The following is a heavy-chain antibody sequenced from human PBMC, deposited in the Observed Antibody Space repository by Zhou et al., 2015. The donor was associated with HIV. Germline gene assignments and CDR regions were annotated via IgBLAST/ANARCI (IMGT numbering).Heavy chain of an antibody. Sequence: QVQLVQSGAEVKKPGASVKVSCKASGYTFTSYGISWVRQAPGQGLEWMGWISAYNGNTNYAQKLQGRVTMTTDTSTSTAYMELRSLRSDDTAVYYCARDQFESGYSSSWYSYYYGMDVWGQGTTVTVSS. CDR3: ARDQFESGYSSSWYSYYYGMDV. D-gene: IGHD6-13*01. CDR2: ISAYNGNT. CDR1: GYTFTSYG. J-gene: IGHJ6*02. V-gene: IGHV1-18*01.